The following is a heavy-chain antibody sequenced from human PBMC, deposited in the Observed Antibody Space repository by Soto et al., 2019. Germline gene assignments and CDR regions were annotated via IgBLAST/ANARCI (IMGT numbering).Heavy chain of an antibody. D-gene: IGHD4-17*01. CDR2: IYYSGST. V-gene: IGHV4-59*01. CDR1: GGSFSGYY. Sequence: ASETLSLTCAVYGGSFSGYYWSWIRQPPGEGLEWIGSIYYSGSTNYNPSLKSRVTILIDTSKNQFSLKLISVTAADTAVYFCARAYYGDYPYFDYWGQGTLVTVSS. CDR3: ARAYYGDYPYFDY. J-gene: IGHJ4*02.